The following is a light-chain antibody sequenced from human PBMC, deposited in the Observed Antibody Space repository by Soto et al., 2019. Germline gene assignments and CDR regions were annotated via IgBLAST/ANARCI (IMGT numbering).Light chain of an antibody. Sequence: QAVVTQEPSLTVSPGGTVTLTCASSAGAVTTNSFPCWFQQRPGQSPRALIYSTNNKLSWTPARFSGSILGDKAALTLSGVEPEDEAEYYCLLYYRRGRFFGGGTKVTVL. V-gene: IGLV7-43*01. J-gene: IGLJ2*01. CDR2: STN. CDR1: AGAVTTNSF. CDR3: LLYYRRGRF.